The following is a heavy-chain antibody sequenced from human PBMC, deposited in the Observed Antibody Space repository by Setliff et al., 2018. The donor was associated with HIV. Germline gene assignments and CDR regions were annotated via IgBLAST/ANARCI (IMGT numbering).Heavy chain of an antibody. Sequence: PSETLSLTCTVSGGSISSGSYYWNWIRQPAGKGLEWIGRIYTSGSTKYNTSLKSRVTTSVDTSKNQFSLRLSSVTAADTAVYYSVRVSCSSWYSIPRNYYYSMDVWGEGTTVTVSS. CDR3: VRVSCSSWYSIPRNYYYSMDV. D-gene: IGHD6-13*01. V-gene: IGHV4-61*02. CDR1: GGSISSGSYY. J-gene: IGHJ6*03. CDR2: IYTSGST.